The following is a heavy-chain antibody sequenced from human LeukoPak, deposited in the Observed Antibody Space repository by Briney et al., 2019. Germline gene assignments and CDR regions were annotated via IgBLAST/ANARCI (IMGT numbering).Heavy chain of an antibody. CDR2: ISGSGSST. Sequence: QSGGSLRLSCAASGFTFSSYAMSWVRQAPGKGLEWVSAISGSGSSTYYADSVKGRFTISRDNSKNTLYLQMNSLRAEDTAVYYCAKGRKWYYYDSSGYYKGEYFQHWGQGTLVTVSS. CDR1: GFTFSSYA. J-gene: IGHJ1*01. V-gene: IGHV3-23*01. CDR3: AKGRKWYYYDSSGYYKGEYFQH. D-gene: IGHD3-22*01.